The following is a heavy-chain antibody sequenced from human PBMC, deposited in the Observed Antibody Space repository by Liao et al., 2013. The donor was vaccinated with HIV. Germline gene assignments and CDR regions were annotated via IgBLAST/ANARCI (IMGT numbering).Heavy chain of an antibody. J-gene: IGHJ3*02. V-gene: IGHV4-38-2*02. Sequence: QVQLQQWGTRLLKPSETLSLTCAVSGYSITGGFSWVWIRQPPGRGLEWIGSVSHSATTHSNPSLKRRVSISVDTSTNHLYLNLTSVTAADTALYYCARDPYYDFWTGYYSWGGFDMWSQGTMVTVSS. D-gene: IGHD3-3*01. CDR3: ARDPYYDFWTGYYSWGGFDM. CDR2: VSHSATT. CDR1: GYSITGGFS.